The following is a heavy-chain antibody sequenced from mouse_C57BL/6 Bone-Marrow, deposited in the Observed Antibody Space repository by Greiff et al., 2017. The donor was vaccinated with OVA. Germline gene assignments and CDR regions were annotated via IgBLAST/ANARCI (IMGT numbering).Heavy chain of an antibody. Sequence: QVHVKQSGAELARPGASVKLSCKASGYTFTSYGISWVKQRPGQGLEWIGEIYPRSGNTYYNEKFKGKATLTADKSSSTAYMGLRSLTSEDSAVYFCARKNYSSYITPYAMDYWGQGTSVTVSS. D-gene: IGHD2-5*01. J-gene: IGHJ4*01. CDR2: IYPRSGNT. CDR3: ARKNYSSYITPYAMDY. V-gene: IGHV1-81*01. CDR1: GYTFTSYG.